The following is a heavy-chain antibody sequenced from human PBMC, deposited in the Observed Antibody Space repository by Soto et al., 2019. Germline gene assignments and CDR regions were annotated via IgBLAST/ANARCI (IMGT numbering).Heavy chain of an antibody. D-gene: IGHD4-4*01. Sequence: SDTLSLTCSFSGFSISSGCYSLSWFRQPPGKGLEWIGYIYHSGSTYYNPSLKSRVTISVDRSKNQFSLKLSSVTAADTAVYYCARGRYSNPWFDYWGQGTLVTVSS. CDR1: GFSISSGCYS. CDR2: IYHSGST. J-gene: IGHJ4*02. CDR3: ARGRYSNPWFDY. V-gene: IGHV4-30-2*01.